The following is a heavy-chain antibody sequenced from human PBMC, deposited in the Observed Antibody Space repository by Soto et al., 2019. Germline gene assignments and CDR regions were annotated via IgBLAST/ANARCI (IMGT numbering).Heavy chain of an antibody. D-gene: IGHD3-16*01. Sequence: QVQLVQSGAEVKRPGAAVKVSCTASGYTLTSYYIHWVRQAPGQGLEWMGIINPSGGSTAYPQKLQGRVTMTSDTSTSTVYMELSTLRYEDTAVYYCARVLRSHDGRNSYYHGMDVWGQGTTVTVSS. J-gene: IGHJ6*02. CDR1: GYTLTSYY. CDR2: INPSGGST. CDR3: ARVLRSHDGRNSYYHGMDV. V-gene: IGHV1-46*01.